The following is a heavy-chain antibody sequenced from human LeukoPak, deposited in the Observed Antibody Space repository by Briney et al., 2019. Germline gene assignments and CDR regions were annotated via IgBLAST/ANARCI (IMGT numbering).Heavy chain of an antibody. CDR1: GFTFSSYG. Sequence: GGSLRLSCAASGFTFSSYGMSWVRQAPGKGLEWVSAISGSGGSTYYADSVKGRFTISRDNSKNTLYLQMNSLRAEDTAVYYCAKTNFDILTGYDYFDYWGQGTLVTVSS. CDR3: AKTNFDILTGYDYFDY. J-gene: IGHJ4*02. D-gene: IGHD3-9*01. CDR2: ISGSGGST. V-gene: IGHV3-23*01.